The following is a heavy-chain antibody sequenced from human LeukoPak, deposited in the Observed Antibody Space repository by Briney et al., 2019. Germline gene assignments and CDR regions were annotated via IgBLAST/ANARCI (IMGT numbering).Heavy chain of an antibody. D-gene: IGHD5-24*01. J-gene: IGHJ3*01. Sequence: SQTLSLTCAISGDSVSGNSTAYNWIRQSPSRGLEWLGRTYYRSKWYKDYALSVKSRITFNPDTSKNQLSLHLNSVTPEDTAVYYCARGGQGDGYSADEAFDFWGQGTMVTVSS. CDR3: ARGGQGDGYSADEAFDF. CDR2: TYYRSKWYK. V-gene: IGHV6-1*01. CDR1: GDSVSGNSTA.